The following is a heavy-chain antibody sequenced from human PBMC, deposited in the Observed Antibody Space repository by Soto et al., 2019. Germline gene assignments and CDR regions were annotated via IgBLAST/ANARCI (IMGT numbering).Heavy chain of an antibody. J-gene: IGHJ5*02. V-gene: IGHV1-8*01. D-gene: IGHD2-2*01. Sequence: QVQLVQSGAEVKKPGASVKVSCKASGYTFTSHDINWMRQATGQGLEWMGWMNPHSGHTNYAQKFQGRVTRTRDTSISTAYMELTSLRAEDTAVYYCAGGMSTTWGQGTLVTVSS. CDR2: MNPHSGHT. CDR3: AGGMSTT. CDR1: GYTFTSHD.